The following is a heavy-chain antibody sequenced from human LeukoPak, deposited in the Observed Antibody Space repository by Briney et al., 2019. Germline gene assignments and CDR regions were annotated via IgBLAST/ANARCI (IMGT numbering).Heavy chain of an antibody. V-gene: IGHV1-3*01. CDR3: ARDGRYNPSYYDSSGYYYARFGRLDY. CDR2: INAGNGNT. J-gene: IGHJ4*02. CDR1: GYTFTSYA. D-gene: IGHD3-22*01. Sequence: GASVKVSCKASGYTFTSYAMHWVRQAPGQRLEWMGWINAGNGNTKYSQKFQGRVTITADESTSTAYMELSSLRSEDTAVYYCARDGRYNPSYYDSSGYYYARFGRLDYWGQGTLVTASS.